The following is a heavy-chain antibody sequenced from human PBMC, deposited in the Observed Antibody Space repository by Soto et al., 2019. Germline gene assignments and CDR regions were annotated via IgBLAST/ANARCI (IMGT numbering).Heavy chain of an antibody. J-gene: IGHJ4*02. CDR1: GFTFSSSG. CDR2: ISYDGSNK. CDR3: AKEFHSWNYFDY. Sequence: GGSLRLSCAASGFTFSSSGMNWVRQAPGKGLEWVAVISYDGSNKFYADSVKGRFTISRDNFRNTLYLQMNSLRAEDTAVYYCAKEFHSWNYFDYWGQGTLVTVSS. V-gene: IGHV3-30*18. D-gene: IGHD1-20*01.